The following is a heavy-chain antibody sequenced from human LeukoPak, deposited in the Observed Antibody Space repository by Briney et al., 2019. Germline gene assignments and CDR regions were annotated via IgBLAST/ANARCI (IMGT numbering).Heavy chain of an antibody. CDR1: GFTVSSNY. Sequence: PGGSLRLSCAASGFTVSSNYMSWVRQAPGKGLEWVSIIYSGGSTFYADSVEGRFTIPRDNSKNTVNVQMNSLRAEDTAVYYCAKATSPVHSRNWFDSWGQGTLVTVSS. CDR3: AKATSPVHSRNWFDS. CDR2: IYSGGST. V-gene: IGHV3-53*01. J-gene: IGHJ5*01. D-gene: IGHD6-13*01.